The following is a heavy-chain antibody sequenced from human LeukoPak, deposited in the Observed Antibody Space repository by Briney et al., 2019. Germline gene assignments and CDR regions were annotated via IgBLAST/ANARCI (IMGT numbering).Heavy chain of an antibody. CDR1: GGSISSHY. D-gene: IGHD1-26*01. CDR3: ARAYSGSYYDHDAFDI. CDR2: IYYSGST. Sequence: SETLSLTCTVSGGSISSHYWSWIRKPPGKGLEWIGYIYYSGSTNYNPSLKSRVTISVDTSKNQFSLKLSSVTAADTAVYYCARAYSGSYYDHDAFDIWGQGTMVTVSS. V-gene: IGHV4-59*11. J-gene: IGHJ3*02.